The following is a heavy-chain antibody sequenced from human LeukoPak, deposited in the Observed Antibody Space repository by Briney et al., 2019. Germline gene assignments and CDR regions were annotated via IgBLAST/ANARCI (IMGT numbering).Heavy chain of an antibody. Sequence: GGSLRLSCAASGFSFSNYVMHWVRQAPGKGLEYVSAIMPNGETRGYANSMKGRFTISRDNSKNTLYLQMGSLRAEGMAIYYCARDRDGGFAFDIWGQGTLVTVSS. CDR3: ARDRDGGFAFDI. J-gene: IGHJ3*02. CDR2: IMPNGETR. D-gene: IGHD2-15*01. CDR1: GFSFSNYV. V-gene: IGHV3-64*01.